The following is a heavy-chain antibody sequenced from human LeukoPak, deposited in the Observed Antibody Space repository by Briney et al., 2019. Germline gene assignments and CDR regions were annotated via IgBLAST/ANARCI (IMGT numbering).Heavy chain of an antibody. D-gene: IGHD3-22*01. CDR3: ARDGGWDYDTSGYYPHAFDI. Sequence: GGSLRLSCAAPGFTSSSYAMNWVRQAPGEGLEWVSSISSSTKYIYYADSLKGRFTISRDNAKNSLYLQMNSLRAEDTAVYYCARDGGWDYDTSGYYPHAFDIWGQGTMVTVSS. CDR2: ISSSTKYI. J-gene: IGHJ3*02. CDR1: GFTSSSYA. V-gene: IGHV3-21*01.